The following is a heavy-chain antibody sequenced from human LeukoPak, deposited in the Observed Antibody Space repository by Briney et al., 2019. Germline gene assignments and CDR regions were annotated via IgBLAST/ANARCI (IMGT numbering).Heavy chain of an antibody. CDR2: ISSSSSTI. CDR3: AREGGAQYSSWYKGGYYFDY. Sequence: GGSLRLSCAASGFTFSSYSMNWVRQAPGKGLEWVSYISSSSSTIYYADSVKGRFTISRDNAKNSLYLQMNSLRAEDTAVYYCAREGGAQYSSWYKGGYYFDYRGEGTLVTVSS. D-gene: IGHD6-13*01. CDR1: GFTFSSYS. V-gene: IGHV3-48*01. J-gene: IGHJ4*02.